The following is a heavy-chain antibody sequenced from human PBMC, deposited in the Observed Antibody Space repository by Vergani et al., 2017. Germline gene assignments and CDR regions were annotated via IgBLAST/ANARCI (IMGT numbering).Heavy chain of an antibody. CDR2: ISNSGNTI. Sequence: VHLLESGGGLIQPGGSLRLSCAASGFSFSDHYMTWIRQAPGKGLEWVSYISNSGNTIEYADSVKGRFSISRDNAKSSLFLQMDSLRAEDTAVYYCARDHRDYNNYPGTFDIWGQGSMVTVSS. CDR1: GFSFSDHY. J-gene: IGHJ3*02. CDR3: ARDHRDYNNYPGTFDI. D-gene: IGHD5-24*01. V-gene: IGHV3-11*01.